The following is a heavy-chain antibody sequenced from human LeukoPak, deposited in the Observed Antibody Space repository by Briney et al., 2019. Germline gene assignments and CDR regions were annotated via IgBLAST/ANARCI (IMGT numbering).Heavy chain of an antibody. CDR3: ARGRSNYYGMDV. CDR1: DGSINSYY. CDR2: IYYNGNT. D-gene: IGHD1-26*01. Sequence: SETLSLTCSVSDGSINSYYWNWIRRPPGKGLEWIGYIYYNGNTNYSPSLKSRVTMSVDASKNLFSLKVSSVTAAGTAVYYCARGRSNYYGMDVWGQGTTVTVSS. J-gene: IGHJ6*02. V-gene: IGHV4-59*01.